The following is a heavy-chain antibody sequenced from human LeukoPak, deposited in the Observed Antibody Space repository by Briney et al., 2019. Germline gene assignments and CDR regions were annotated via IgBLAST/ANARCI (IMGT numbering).Heavy chain of an antibody. CDR1: GFTFNSYA. D-gene: IGHD2-21*02. Sequence: GGSLRLSCAASGFTFNSYAMTWVRQAPGKGLERVSGITAGGDNTFYADSVKGRFTISRDNSKNTLYLQTDSLRAEDTAVYYCAKGHYPDASCAGDCYYSYWGQGTLVTVSS. CDR3: AKGHYPDASCAGDCYYSY. CDR2: ITAGGDNT. J-gene: IGHJ4*02. V-gene: IGHV3-23*01.